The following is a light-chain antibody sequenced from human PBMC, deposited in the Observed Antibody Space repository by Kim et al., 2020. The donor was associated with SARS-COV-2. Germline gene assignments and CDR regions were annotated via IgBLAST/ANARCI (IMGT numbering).Light chain of an antibody. CDR1: KLGDKY. CDR3: QAWDSSTAV. J-gene: IGLJ3*02. Sequence: LSPGQTASLPCSGAKLGDKYAFLYQPKPGHSPVLVIYQHTKRPSGISQRFSCSSSGNTATLTISPAQTVDEADYYCQAWDSSTAVFGGGTKLTVL. CDR2: QHT. V-gene: IGLV3-1*01.